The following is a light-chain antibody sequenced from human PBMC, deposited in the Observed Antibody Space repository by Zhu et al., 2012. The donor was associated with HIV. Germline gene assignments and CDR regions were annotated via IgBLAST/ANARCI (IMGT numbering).Light chain of an antibody. CDR3: QHYNNWPVT. V-gene: IGKV3-11*01. CDR1: QSVSSY. J-gene: IGKJ1*01. Sequence: IVLTQSPATLSLSPGERATLSCRASQSVSSYLAWYQQKPGQAPRLLIYDTSKRAAGIPARFSASGSGTDFTLTINSMQSEDYAVYYCQHYNNWPVTFGQGTKVEIK. CDR2: DTS.